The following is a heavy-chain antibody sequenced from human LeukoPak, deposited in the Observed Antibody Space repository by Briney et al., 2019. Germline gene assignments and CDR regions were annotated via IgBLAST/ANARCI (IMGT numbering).Heavy chain of an antibody. CDR1: GYTFTDYF. CDR2: IKPESGDT. J-gene: IGHJ6*02. Sequence: ASVKVSCKASGYTFTDYFIHWVRQAPGQGLEWMGWIKPESGDTNSAQKFQGSITLSRDTSTSTAYMELTRLTSDDTAIYYCARDVVLPHGGYGLDVWGQGTTVTVPS. CDR3: ARDVVLPHGGYGLDV. V-gene: IGHV1-2*04. D-gene: IGHD2-2*01.